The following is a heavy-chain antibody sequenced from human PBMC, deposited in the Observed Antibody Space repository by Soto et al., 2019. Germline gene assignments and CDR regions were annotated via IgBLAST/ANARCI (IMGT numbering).Heavy chain of an antibody. CDR3: ARHDPDIVVVPAAIDY. V-gene: IGHV4-39*01. CDR2: IYYSGST. D-gene: IGHD2-2*01. J-gene: IGHJ4*02. Sequence: QLQLQESGPGLVKPSETLSLTCTVSGGSISSSSYYWGWIRQPPGKGLEWIGSIYYSGSTYYNPSLXSXVXIXXATSKNQFPLKLSSVTAADTAVSYCARHDPDIVVVPAAIDYWGQGTLVTVSS. CDR1: GGSISSSSYY.